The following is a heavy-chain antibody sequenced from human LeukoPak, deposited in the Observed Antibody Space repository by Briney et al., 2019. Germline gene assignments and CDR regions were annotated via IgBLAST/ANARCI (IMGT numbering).Heavy chain of an antibody. CDR2: ISAYNGNT. J-gene: IGHJ3*02. D-gene: IGHD5-12*01. CDR1: GYTFTGYY. CDR3: ARSLTGYVGALDI. V-gene: IGHV1-18*04. Sequence: ASVKVSCKASGYTFTGYYMHWVRQAPGQGLEWMGWISAYNGNTNYAQKLQGRVTMTTDTSTSTAYMELRSLRSDDTAVYYCARSLTGYVGALDIWGQGTMVTVSS.